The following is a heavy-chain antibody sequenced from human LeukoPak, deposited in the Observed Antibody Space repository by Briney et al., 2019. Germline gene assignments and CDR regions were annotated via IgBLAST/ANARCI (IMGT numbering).Heavy chain of an antibody. CDR3: ARVIGGLTDAFDI. CDR2: ISSSSSYI. D-gene: IGHD3-16*01. J-gene: IGHJ3*02. CDR1: GFTFSSYS. Sequence: GGSLRLSCAASGFTFSSYSMNWVRQAPGKGLEWVSSISSSSSYIYYADSVKGRFTISRDNAKNSLYLQMNSLRAEDTALYYCARVIGGLTDAFDIWGQGTMVTVSS. V-gene: IGHV3-21*01.